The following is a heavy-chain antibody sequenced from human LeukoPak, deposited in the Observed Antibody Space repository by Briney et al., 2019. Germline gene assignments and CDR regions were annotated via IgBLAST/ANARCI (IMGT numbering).Heavy chain of an antibody. V-gene: IGHV4-4*07. J-gene: IGHJ6*03. D-gene: IGHD3-22*01. CDR3: ARAPYYDSSGYPHYYYYYMDV. CDR1: VGSMSSYY. Sequence: SETLSLTCTVSVGSMSSYYWRWIPQPAGKGLEWIGRNYTSGSSNYNHSLKSRDTVSVDTSKNHSCVKLSSVTAADTAVYYCARAPYYDSSGYPHYYYYYMDVWGKGTTVTVSS. CDR2: NYTSGSS.